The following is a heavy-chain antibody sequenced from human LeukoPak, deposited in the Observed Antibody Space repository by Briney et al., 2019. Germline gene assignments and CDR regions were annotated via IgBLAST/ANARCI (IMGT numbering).Heavy chain of an antibody. CDR2: IRGSGGST. D-gene: IGHD2-21*02. J-gene: IGHJ4*02. CDR3: AKDGDSSESYFDY. V-gene: IGHV3-23*01. CDR1: GFTFSSHA. Sequence: GGSLTLSCAASGFTFSSHAMSWLRQAPWKGLEWVSAIRGSGGSTYYADSVKGRFTISRDNSKNTLYLQMNSLRAEDTGVYYCAKDGDSSESYFDYWGQGTLVTVSS.